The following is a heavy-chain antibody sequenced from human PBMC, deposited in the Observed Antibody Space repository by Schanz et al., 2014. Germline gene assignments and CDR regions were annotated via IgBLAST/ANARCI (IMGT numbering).Heavy chain of an antibody. V-gene: IGHV3-15*01. CDR2: IKRETDGGTT. CDR3: ATAVRVTGFDY. J-gene: IGHJ4*02. Sequence: VQLVESGGGVVQPGRSLRLSCAASGFTLTSHGMHWVRQAPGRGLEWLGRIKRETDGGTTDYAAPVKGRVTISRDDSKNTLYLQMNSLRTEDTAVYYCATAVRVTGFDYWGQGTLVTVSS. CDR1: GFTLTSHG. D-gene: IGHD1-20*01.